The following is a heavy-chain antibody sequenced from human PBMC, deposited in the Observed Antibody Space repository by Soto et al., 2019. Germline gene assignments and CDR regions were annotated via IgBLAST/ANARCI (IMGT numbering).Heavy chain of an antibody. CDR3: ARDYYDRSGYTAYYYYGMDV. CDR1: GFTFSSFS. V-gene: IGHV3-30-3*01. D-gene: IGHD3-22*01. CDR2: ISYDGSKT. Sequence: PGGSLRLSCAASGFTFSSFSVHWVRQAPGKGLEWMATISYDGSKTYYADSVKGRVTVSRDKSKNTLYLQMKSLRTEYTAVYYFARDYYDRSGYTAYYYYGMDVWGQGTTVTVS. J-gene: IGHJ6*02.